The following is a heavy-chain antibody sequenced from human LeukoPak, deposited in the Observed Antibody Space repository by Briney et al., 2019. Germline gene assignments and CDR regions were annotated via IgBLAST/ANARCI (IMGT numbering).Heavy chain of an antibody. V-gene: IGHV1-18*01. CDR1: GYSFISYG. Sequence: ASVKVSCKASGYSFISYGISWVRQAPGQGLEWLGWISVYNGNTNYAQKFQGRVTMTRDTSTSTVYMELSSLRSEDTAVYYCARDMVLTYYYDSSGYYLEYWGQGTLVTVSS. CDR2: ISVYNGNT. D-gene: IGHD3-22*01. J-gene: IGHJ4*02. CDR3: ARDMVLTYYYDSSGYYLEY.